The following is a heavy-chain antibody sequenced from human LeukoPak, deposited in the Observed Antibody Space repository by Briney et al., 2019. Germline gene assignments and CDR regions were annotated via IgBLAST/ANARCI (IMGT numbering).Heavy chain of an antibody. CDR3: ARGYCSGGSCYPYQDY. CDR1: GGAFRGYY. V-gene: IGHV4-34*01. J-gene: IGHJ4*02. D-gene: IGHD2-15*01. CDR2: INHSGST. Sequence: LETLCLTCAVYGGAFRGYYWSGIRETPRKGLEWSGEINHSGSTNYNPSLKSRVTRSVDTSKNQFSLKLSSVTAADTAVYYCARGYCSGGSCYPYQDYWGQGTLVTVSS.